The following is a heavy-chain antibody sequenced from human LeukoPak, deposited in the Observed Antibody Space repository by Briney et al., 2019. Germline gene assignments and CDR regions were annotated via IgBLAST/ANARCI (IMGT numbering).Heavy chain of an antibody. CDR1: GGTFSSYA. Sequence: GASVKVSCKASGGTFSSYAISWVRQAPGQGLEWMGGIIPIFGTANYAQKLQGRVTITADTSTSTTYMELRSLRSDDTAVYYCARGGNGWYLDYWGQGTLVTVSS. D-gene: IGHD6-19*01. J-gene: IGHJ4*02. V-gene: IGHV1-69*06. CDR2: IIPIFGTA. CDR3: ARGGNGWYLDY.